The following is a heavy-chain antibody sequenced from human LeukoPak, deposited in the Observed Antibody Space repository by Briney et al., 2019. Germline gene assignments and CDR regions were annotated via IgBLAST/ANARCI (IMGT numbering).Heavy chain of an antibody. CDR3: AKIGVIGNWYYDV. Sequence: PGGSLRLSCAASGFTFSSYAMSWVRQAPWKGPEWVSSISSGSDYTFYADSVKGRFTISRDNSKNTLYLQMNSLRAGDTAIYHCAKIGVIGNWYYDVWGRGTLVTVSS. CDR2: ISSGSDYT. J-gene: IGHJ2*01. D-gene: IGHD3-10*01. V-gene: IGHV3-23*01. CDR1: GFTFSSYA.